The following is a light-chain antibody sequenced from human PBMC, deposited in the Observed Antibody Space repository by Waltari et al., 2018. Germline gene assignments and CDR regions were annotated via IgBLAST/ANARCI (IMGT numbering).Light chain of an antibody. V-gene: IGKV1-5*03. Sequence: DIQMTQSPSTLSASVGDRVTITCRASQTIISWLAWYQQKPGKAPKLLIYKASSLQSGVPSRFSGSGSGTEFPLTISSLQPYDFATYYCQQYSNYPETFGPGTKLDVK. CDR3: QQYSNYPET. CDR1: QTIISW. CDR2: KAS. J-gene: IGKJ3*01.